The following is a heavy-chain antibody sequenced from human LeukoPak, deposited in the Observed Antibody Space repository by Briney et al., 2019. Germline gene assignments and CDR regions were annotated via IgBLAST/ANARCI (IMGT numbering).Heavy chain of an antibody. V-gene: IGHV4-4*07. CDR3: ARVSGAAGEGNCDR. J-gene: IGHJ4*01. CDR2: IYGSGTI. D-gene: IGHD1-26*01. Sequence: SETLSLTCTVSGGSISRSYWSWMRQPAGKGPEWIGRIYGSGTITYNPSLESRVTMSVDTSKNQFSLTLRSVTAADTAVYYCARVSGAAGEGNCDRWGQGILVTVSA. CDR1: GGSISRSY.